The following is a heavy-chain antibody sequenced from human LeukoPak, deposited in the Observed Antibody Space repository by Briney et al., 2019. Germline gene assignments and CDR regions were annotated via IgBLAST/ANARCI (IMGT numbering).Heavy chain of an antibody. Sequence: SVKVSCKASGGTFSSYAISWLRQAPGQGLEWMGRIIPILGIANYAQKFQGRVTITADKSTSTAYMELSSLRSEDTDMYYCAAITAGMDVWGQGTTVTVSS. CDR2: IIPILGIA. J-gene: IGHJ6*02. CDR3: AAITAGMDV. CDR1: GGTFSSYA. D-gene: IGHD1-14*01. V-gene: IGHV1-69*04.